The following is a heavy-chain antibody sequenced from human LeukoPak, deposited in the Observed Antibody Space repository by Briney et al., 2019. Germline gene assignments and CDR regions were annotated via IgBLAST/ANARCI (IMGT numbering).Heavy chain of an antibody. Sequence: GASVKVSCKASGYTFTSYDINWVRQAAGQGLEWMGWMNPNSGNTGYAQKFQGRVTMTRDTSISTAYMELSRLRSDDTAVYYCASWVREIWSGYYQDYYYGMDVWGQGTTVTVSS. CDR3: ASWVREIWSGYYQDYYYGMDV. D-gene: IGHD3-3*01. J-gene: IGHJ6*02. V-gene: IGHV1-8*01. CDR1: GYTFTSYD. CDR2: MNPNSGNT.